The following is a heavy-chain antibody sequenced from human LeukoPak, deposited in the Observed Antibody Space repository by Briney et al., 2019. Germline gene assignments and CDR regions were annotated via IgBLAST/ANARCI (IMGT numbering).Heavy chain of an antibody. CDR3: ARGGGATAVDY. V-gene: IGHV2-70*04. D-gene: IGHD1-26*01. CDR2: IDWDDDT. Sequence: SGPTLVNPTRMLTLTCTFTGFSIRTSGMRVSWIRQPPGKALEWLARIDWDDDTFYSKSLKPRLTISKDTSKNQVVLTMTNMDPVDTATYYCARGGGATAVDYWGQGTLVTVSS. J-gene: IGHJ4*02. CDR1: GFSIRTSGMR.